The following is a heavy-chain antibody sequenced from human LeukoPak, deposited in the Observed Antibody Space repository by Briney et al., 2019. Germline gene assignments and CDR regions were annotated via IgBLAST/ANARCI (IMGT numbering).Heavy chain of an antibody. CDR2: ISDDGRVR. D-gene: IGHD6-13*01. Sequence: PGGSLRLSCAASGFTFKGYYMYWVRQAPGKGLVWVSRISDDGRVRIYADFVKGRFTISRDNAKNTLSLQMNSLRVEDTAVYYCVRDIAPSGTVWFDPWGQGTLVTVSS. CDR1: GFTFKGYY. CDR3: VRDIAPSGTVWFDP. V-gene: IGHV3-74*01. J-gene: IGHJ5*02.